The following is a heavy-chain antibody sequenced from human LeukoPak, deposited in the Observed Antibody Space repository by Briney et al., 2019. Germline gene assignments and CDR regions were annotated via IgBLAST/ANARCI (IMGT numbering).Heavy chain of an antibody. CDR3: ARIDIVSTGGWFDP. CDR2: INHRAYP. J-gene: IGHJ5*02. Sequence: SETLSLTCAASGGSISGYHWTWIRQPPGKGLEWIGEINHRAYPNYNPPLKSRVTISVDTSRPQFSLRLTSVTAADTAIYYCARIDIVSTGGWFDPGGQGTLVTVSS. D-gene: IGHD5/OR15-5a*01. V-gene: IGHV4-34*01. CDR1: GGSISGYH.